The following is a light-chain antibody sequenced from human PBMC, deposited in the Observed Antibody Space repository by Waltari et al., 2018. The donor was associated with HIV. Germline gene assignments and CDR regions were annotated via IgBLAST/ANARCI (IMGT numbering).Light chain of an antibody. CDR2: AAS. CDR3: HQYNSWPRGT. J-gene: IGKJ5*01. Sequence: EIVLTQSPATLSVSHGERVITSCWASQSPGGNLAWYQQKPGQAPRLLIYAASTRAAVVPARFSGSGSGTEFSLTISSLQSEDFAVYYCHQYNSWPRGTFGQGTRLEI. CDR1: QSPGGN. V-gene: IGKV3D-15*01.